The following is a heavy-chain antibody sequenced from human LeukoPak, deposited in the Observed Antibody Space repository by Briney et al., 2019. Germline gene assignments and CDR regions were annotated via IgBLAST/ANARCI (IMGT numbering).Heavy chain of an antibody. CDR3: ARASYSYDINGWGPFDY. CDR2: IYTSGST. CDR1: GGSISNYY. V-gene: IGHV4-4*07. J-gene: IGHJ4*02. Sequence: PSETLSLTCTVSGGSISNYYWSWLRQPAGKGLEWIGRIYTSGSTNYNPSLKSRVTISGDTSKNQFSLRLSSVTAADTAVYYCARASYSYDINGWGPFDYWGQGTLVTVSS. D-gene: IGHD3-22*01.